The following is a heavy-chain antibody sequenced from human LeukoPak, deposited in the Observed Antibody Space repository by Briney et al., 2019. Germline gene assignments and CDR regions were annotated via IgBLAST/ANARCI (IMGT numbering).Heavy chain of an antibody. Sequence: SETLSLTCTVSGGSINSYYWSWIRQPPGKGLEWIGYIYYSGSTSYNPSLKSRVTISVDTSKNQFSLKLSSVTAADTAVYYCARDGIASYWGQGTLVTVSS. CDR1: GGSINSYY. CDR3: ARDGIASY. CDR2: IYYSGST. J-gene: IGHJ4*02. V-gene: IGHV4-59*12. D-gene: IGHD6-13*01.